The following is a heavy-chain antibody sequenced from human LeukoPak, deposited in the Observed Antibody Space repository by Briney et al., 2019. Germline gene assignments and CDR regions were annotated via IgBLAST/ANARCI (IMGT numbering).Heavy chain of an antibody. Sequence: GGSLRLSCAASGFTFSSYGMHWVRQAPGKGLEWVAVISYDGSNKYYADSVRGRFTISRDNAKNSLYLQMNSLRDEDTAVYYCARAPKGFRVYYFDYWGQGTLVTVSS. CDR2: ISYDGSNK. V-gene: IGHV3-30*03. J-gene: IGHJ4*02. D-gene: IGHD2-8*01. CDR1: GFTFSSYG. CDR3: ARAPKGFRVYYFDY.